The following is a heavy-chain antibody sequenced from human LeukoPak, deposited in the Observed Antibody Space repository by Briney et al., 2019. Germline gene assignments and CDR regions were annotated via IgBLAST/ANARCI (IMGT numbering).Heavy chain of an antibody. CDR2: IIPIFGTA. J-gene: IGHJ3*01. Sequence: GASVKVSCKASGGTFSSYAISWVRQAPGQGLEWMGGIIPIFGTANYAQKFQGRVTITADESTSTAYMELSSLRSEDTAVYYCARVVVNRFFDFLGQGTMGTVSS. D-gene: IGHD2-15*01. CDR3: ARVVVNRFFDF. V-gene: IGHV1-69*13. CDR1: GGTFSSYA.